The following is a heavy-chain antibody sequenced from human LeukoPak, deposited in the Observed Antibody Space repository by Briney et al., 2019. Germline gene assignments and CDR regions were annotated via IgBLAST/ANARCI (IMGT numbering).Heavy chain of an antibody. V-gene: IGHV1-2*02. Sequence: ASVKVSCKASGYTFTGYYMHLVRQAPGQGLEWMGWINPNSGGTNYAQKFQGRVTMTRDTSISTAYMELSRLRSDDTAVYYCARGRGGRGYYDDYWGQGTLVTVSS. J-gene: IGHJ4*02. CDR2: INPNSGGT. CDR3: ARGRGGRGYYDDY. CDR1: GYTFTGYY. D-gene: IGHD3-22*01.